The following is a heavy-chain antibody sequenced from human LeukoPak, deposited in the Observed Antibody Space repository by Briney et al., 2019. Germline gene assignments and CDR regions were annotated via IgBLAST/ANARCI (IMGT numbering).Heavy chain of an antibody. CDR1: GFTVSSNY. CDR3: ARDFSRSWGGGMDV. CDR2: IYSGGTT. D-gene: IGHD6-13*01. Sequence: PGGSLRLSCAASGFTVSSNYMSWVRQAPGKGLEWVSVIYSGGTTYYADSVKGRFTISRDNSKNTLYLQMNSLRAEGTAVYYCARDFSRSWGGGMDVWGKGTTVTVSS. V-gene: IGHV3-53*01. J-gene: IGHJ6*04.